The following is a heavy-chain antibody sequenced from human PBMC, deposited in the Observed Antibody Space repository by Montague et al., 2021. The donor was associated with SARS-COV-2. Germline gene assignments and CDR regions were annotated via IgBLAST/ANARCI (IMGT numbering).Heavy chain of an antibody. Sequence: SETLSLTCNVSGDSINFYYWSWIRQPPGKGLEWIGYIYYSGSTNYNPSLKSRVTISVDTSMNQFSLKLSSVTAADTAVYFCAGRRGGDFDYWGQGVLVTVSS. J-gene: IGHJ4*02. V-gene: IGHV4-59*08. CDR2: IYYSGST. D-gene: IGHD4-17*01. CDR1: GDSINFYY. CDR3: AGRRGGDFDY.